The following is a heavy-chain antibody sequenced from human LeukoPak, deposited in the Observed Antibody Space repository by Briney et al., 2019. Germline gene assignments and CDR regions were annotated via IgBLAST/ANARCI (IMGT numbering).Heavy chain of an antibody. CDR2: INPNSGGT. J-gene: IGHJ4*02. CDR3: ARGGRYCSGGSCYTLLTFDY. Sequence: ASVKVSCKASGYTFTGYYMHWVRQAPGQGLEWMGWINPNSGGTNYAQKFQGRVTMTRDTSLSTAYMELSRLRSDDTGVYYCARGGRYCSGGSCYTLLTFDYWGQGTLVTVSS. CDR1: GYTFTGYY. D-gene: IGHD2-15*01. V-gene: IGHV1-2*02.